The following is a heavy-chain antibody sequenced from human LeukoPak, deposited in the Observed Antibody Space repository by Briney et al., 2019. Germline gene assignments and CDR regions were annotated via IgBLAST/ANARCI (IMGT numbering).Heavy chain of an antibody. CDR1: GFTFSNAW. V-gene: IGHV3-15*01. D-gene: IGHD2-15*01. J-gene: IGHJ6*03. CDR2: IKSKTDGGTT. Sequence: GGSLRLSCAASGFTFSNAWMSWVRQAPGKGLEWVGRIKSKTDGGTTDYAAPVKGRFTISRDDSKNTLYLQMNSLKTEDTAVYYCAKAYCSGGSCYPSYYYYYMDVWGKGTTVTVSS. CDR3: AKAYCSGGSCYPSYYYYYMDV.